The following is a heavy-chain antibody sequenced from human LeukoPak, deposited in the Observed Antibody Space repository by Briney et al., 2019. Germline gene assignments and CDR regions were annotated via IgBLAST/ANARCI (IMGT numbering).Heavy chain of an antibody. CDR3: ARDSPVTGPQNFDF. CDR1: GYTFTSYY. CDR2: INPSGGTT. J-gene: IGHJ4*02. V-gene: IGHV1-46*01. Sequence: ASVKVSCKASGYTFTSYYIHWVRQAPGQGLEWMGIINPSGGTTSYAQKFQGRVTVTRDMSTTTVYMELSSLRSGDTAVYYCARDSPVTGPQNFDFWGQGTLVTVSS. D-gene: IGHD6-19*01.